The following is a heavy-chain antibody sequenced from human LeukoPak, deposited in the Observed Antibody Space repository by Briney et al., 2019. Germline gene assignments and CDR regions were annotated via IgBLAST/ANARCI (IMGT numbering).Heavy chain of an antibody. V-gene: IGHV4-59*01. CDR2: IYHSGST. Sequence: SETLSLTCTVSGGSISSYYWSWIRQPPGKGLEWIGYIYHSGSTNYNPSLKSRVTISVDTSKNQFSLKLSSVTAADTAVYYCAREGATEYCSSTSCYGDWYFDLWGRGTLVTVSS. D-gene: IGHD2-2*01. CDR3: AREGATEYCSSTSCYGDWYFDL. CDR1: GGSISSYY. J-gene: IGHJ2*01.